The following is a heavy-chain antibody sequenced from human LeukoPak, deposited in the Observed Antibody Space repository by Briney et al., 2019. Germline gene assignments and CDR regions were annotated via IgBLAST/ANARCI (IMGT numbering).Heavy chain of an antibody. CDR1: GGSIRSSYYY. CDR2: IYDSGST. V-gene: IGHV4-39*02. J-gene: IGHJ3*02. D-gene: IGHD2-15*01. CDR3: AREVVVVAAPPAFDI. Sequence: SETLSLTCTVSGGSIRSSYYYWGWIRQPPGKGLEWIGSIYDSGSTYYNPSLKSRVTISVDTSKNQFSLKLSSVTAADTAVYYCAREVVVVAAPPAFDIWGQGTMVTVSS.